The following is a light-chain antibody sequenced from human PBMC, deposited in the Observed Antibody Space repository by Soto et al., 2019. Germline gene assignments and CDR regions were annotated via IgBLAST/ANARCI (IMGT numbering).Light chain of an antibody. V-gene: IGLV2-23*01. CDR3: CSYETSSTYV. CDR2: EGS. CDR1: SSDVGGYNL. J-gene: IGLJ1*01. Sequence: QSVLTQPASVSGSPGQSITISCTGTSSDVGGYNLVSWYQHHPGKTPKLMIYEGSRRPSGVSNRFSASKSGNTASLTISGLQAEDEAEYYCCSYETSSTYVFGSGTKGTVL.